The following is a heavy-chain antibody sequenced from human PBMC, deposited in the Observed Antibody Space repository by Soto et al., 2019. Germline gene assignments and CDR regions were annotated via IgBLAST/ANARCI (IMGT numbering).Heavy chain of an antibody. D-gene: IGHD3-3*01. CDR3: ARGVPQTYDFWSGYYPPGYYYYMDV. J-gene: IGHJ6*03. CDR1: GGSFSGYY. CDR2: INHSGST. Sequence: PSETLSLTCAVYGGSFSGYYWSWIRQPPGKGLEWIGEINHSGSTNYNPSLKSRVTISVDTSKNQFSLKLSSVTAADTAVYYCARGVPQTYDFWSGYYPPGYYYYMDVWGKGTTVTVSS. V-gene: IGHV4-34*01.